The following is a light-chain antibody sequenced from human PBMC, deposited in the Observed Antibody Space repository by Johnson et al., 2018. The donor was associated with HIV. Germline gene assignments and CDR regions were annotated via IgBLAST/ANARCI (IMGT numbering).Light chain of an antibody. CDR1: SSNIGNNY. V-gene: IGLV1-51*01. CDR3: GTWDSSLSAGFYV. CDR2: DNN. Sequence: QSMLTQPPSVSAAPGQKVTISCSGSSSNIGNNYVSWYQQLPGTAPKLLIYDNNKRPSGIPDRFSGSKSGTSATLGITGLQTGDEADYYCGTWDSSLSAGFYVVGTGTKVTVL. J-gene: IGLJ1*01.